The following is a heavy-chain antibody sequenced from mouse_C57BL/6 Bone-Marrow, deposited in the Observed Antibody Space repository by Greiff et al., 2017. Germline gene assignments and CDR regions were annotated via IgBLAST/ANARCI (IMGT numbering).Heavy chain of an antibody. J-gene: IGHJ2*01. V-gene: IGHV1-69*01. D-gene: IGHD1-1*01. CDR1: GYTFTSYW. CDR3: ARTLVADYFDY. Sequence: QVQLQQPGAELVMPGASVTLSCKASGYTFTSYWMHWVKQRPGQGLEWIGEIDPSDSYTNYNQKFKGKSTLTVDKSSSTAYMQLSSLTSEDSAVYYCARTLVADYFDYWGQGTTLTVSS. CDR2: IDPSDSYT.